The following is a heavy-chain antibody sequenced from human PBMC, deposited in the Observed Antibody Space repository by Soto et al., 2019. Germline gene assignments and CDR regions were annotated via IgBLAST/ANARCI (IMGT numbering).Heavy chain of an antibody. CDR2: INEDGTET. J-gene: IGHJ6*01. CDR1: QFPFSRYW. V-gene: IGHV3-7*01. D-gene: IGHD3-10*01. CDR3: ARCITMVRGEVSRGPKYYSYCLEV. Sequence: VGSLRLSCVFSQFPFSRYWMSCVRHSPGKWLEWVANINEDGTETYYAESVRGRLTFSRDNAQNSLFLQMNSLRAEDTAVYYCARCITMVRGEVSRGPKYYSYCLEVWGQATTVSVSS.